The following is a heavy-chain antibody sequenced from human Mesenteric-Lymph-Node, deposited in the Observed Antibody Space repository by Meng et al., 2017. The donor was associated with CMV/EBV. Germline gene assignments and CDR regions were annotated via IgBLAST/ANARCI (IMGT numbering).Heavy chain of an antibody. CDR1: GLSFSTYA. J-gene: IGHJ4*02. Sequence: GESLKISCAASGLSFSTYAMSWVRQAPGKGLEWVSGISYSGDKSHYADSVKGRFTVSRDNIKDSLYLQMNSLRAEDTAVYYCARSRSYFHGSDYWGQGTLVTVSS. CDR3: ARSRSYFHGSDY. V-gene: IGHV3-23*01. D-gene: IGHD3-10*01. CDR2: ISYSGDKS.